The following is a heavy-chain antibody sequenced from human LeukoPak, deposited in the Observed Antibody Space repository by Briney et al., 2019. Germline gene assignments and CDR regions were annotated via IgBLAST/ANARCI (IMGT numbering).Heavy chain of an antibody. CDR3: AKDGGLWVSAHWGDS. D-gene: IGHD7-27*01. Sequence: MXXVRQAPGKGLEWVSTIPPSPGITYSAHSVKGPFTVSRDNSHNTLYLQMNSLRPEDTALYYCAKDGGLWVSAHWGDSWGRGTLVTVSS. J-gene: IGHJ4*02. V-gene: IGHV3-23*01. CDR2: IPPSPGIT.